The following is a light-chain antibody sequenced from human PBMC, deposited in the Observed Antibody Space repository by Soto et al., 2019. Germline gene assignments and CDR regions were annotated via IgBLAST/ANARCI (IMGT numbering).Light chain of an antibody. V-gene: IGLV1-51*01. J-gene: IGLJ3*02. CDR3: GTWDKSLDYGV. CDR1: SNVGSNY. CDR2: DDK. Sequence: QPALTQPPSVSAAAGEKVTISCSGSNVGSNYVAWYQQIPGSAPRLLIYDDKERPSGTPDRFSGSRYGTTATLVIAGLQTGDEGEYFCGTWDKSLDYGVFGGGTKVTVL.